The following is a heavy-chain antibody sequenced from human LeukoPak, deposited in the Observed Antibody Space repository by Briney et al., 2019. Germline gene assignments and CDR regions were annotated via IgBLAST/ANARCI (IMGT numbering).Heavy chain of an antibody. CDR2: ISGSGSNT. CDR1: GRTVSNNY. D-gene: IGHD3-22*01. J-gene: IGHJ4*02. CDR3: AKGVYSLAY. V-gene: IGHV3-23*01. Sequence: GGSLRLSCAGSGRTVSNNYMSWVRQAPGKGLEWVSAISGSGSNTYYADSVKGRFTISRDISKNTLYLQINSLRAEDTALYYCAKGVYSLAYWGQGTLVTVSS.